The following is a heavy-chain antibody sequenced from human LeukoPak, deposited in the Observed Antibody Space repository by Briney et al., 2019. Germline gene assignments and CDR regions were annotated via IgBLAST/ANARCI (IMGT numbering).Heavy chain of an antibody. CDR3: ARVAARPHYYYMDV. CDR2: ISHSSSPT. J-gene: IGHJ6*03. CDR1: GFTFSTYS. V-gene: IGHV3-48*02. D-gene: IGHD6-6*01. Sequence: GGSRRLSCSASGFTFSTYSLTWVRQAPGKGPERVSYISHSSSPTYYTYSVKGRFTISRDNAKNSLYLQMNSLRDEDTAVYYCARVAARPHYYYMDVWGKGTTVIVSS.